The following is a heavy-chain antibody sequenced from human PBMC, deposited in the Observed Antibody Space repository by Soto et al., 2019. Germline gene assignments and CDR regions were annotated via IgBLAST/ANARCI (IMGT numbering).Heavy chain of an antibody. CDR3: TRTALAGQYHQGMDV. V-gene: IGHV6-1*01. J-gene: IGHJ6*02. Sequence: PLQQSGPGLVKPSQTLSLTCAISGDSVSSNSAAWNWIRQSPSRGLEWLGRTYYRSKWYNDYAVSVKSRITINPDPSKNQFSLQVNSVIPEDTAVYYCTRTALAGQYHQGMDVWGQGTTVTVSS. CDR1: GDSVSSNSAA. D-gene: IGHD6-19*01. CDR2: TYYRSKWYN.